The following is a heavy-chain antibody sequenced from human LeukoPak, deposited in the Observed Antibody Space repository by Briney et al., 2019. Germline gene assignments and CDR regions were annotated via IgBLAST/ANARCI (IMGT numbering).Heavy chain of an antibody. CDR2: ISGSDGST. CDR1: GFTFSTYA. J-gene: IGHJ4*02. Sequence: GGSLRLSCAASGFTFSTYAMNWVRQAPGKGLEWVSAISGSDGSTYYADSVKGRFTISRDNSKNTLYLQVNSLRDEDTAVYYCARGTPNFDYWGQGTLVTVSS. CDR3: ARGTPNFDY. V-gene: IGHV3-23*01.